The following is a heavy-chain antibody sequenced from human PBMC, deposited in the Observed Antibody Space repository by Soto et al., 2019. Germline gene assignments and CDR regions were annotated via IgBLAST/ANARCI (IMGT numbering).Heavy chain of an antibody. V-gene: IGHV3-74*01. CDR3: GTTFEY. CDR2: INNDGSRT. CDR1: GFTCSNYW. J-gene: IGHJ4*02. Sequence: GGSLRLSCAASGFTCSNYWMHWVRQVPGEGLVWVSSINNDGSRTWYADSVRGRIAMSRDNARNLVYLQMNSLRAEDTAVYYSGTTFEYWGQGALVTVSS. D-gene: IGHD1-26*01.